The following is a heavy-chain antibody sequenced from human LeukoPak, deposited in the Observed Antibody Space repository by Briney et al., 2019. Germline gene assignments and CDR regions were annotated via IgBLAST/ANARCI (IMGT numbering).Heavy chain of an antibody. CDR1: GGSISSSSYY. D-gene: IGHD3-10*01. Sequence: PSETLSLTCTVSGGSISSSSYYWGWIRQPPGKGLEWIGSIYYSGSTYYNPSLKSRVTISVDTSKNQFSLKLSSVTAADTAVYYCARVGVLLWFGEFLPTHNWFDPWGQGTLVTVSS. V-gene: IGHV4-39*07. CDR3: ARVGVLLWFGEFLPTHNWFDP. CDR2: IYYSGST. J-gene: IGHJ5*02.